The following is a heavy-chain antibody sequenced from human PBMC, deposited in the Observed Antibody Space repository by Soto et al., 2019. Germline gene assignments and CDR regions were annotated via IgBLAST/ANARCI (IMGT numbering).Heavy chain of an antibody. CDR2: IYHSGST. V-gene: IGHV4-30-2*01. Sequence: QLQLQESGSGLVKPSQTLSLTCAVSGGSISSGGYSWNWIRQPPGKGLEWIGYIYHSGSTYYNPSLQSRVTISVDTSKNQPSLKLSSATAADTVVYYCARDGSGWAVDDTYFDYWGQGALGTVSS. CDR1: GGSISSGGYS. D-gene: IGHD6-19*01. J-gene: IGHJ4*02. CDR3: ARDGSGWAVDDTYFDY.